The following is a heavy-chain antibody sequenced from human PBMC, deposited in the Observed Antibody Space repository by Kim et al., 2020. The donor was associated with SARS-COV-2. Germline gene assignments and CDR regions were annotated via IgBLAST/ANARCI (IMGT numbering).Heavy chain of an antibody. V-gene: IGHV3-64*01. J-gene: IGHJ4*02. D-gene: IGHD3-16*01. CDR3: ARGGGDGYKD. Sequence: GSTYYAHSVKGRFTISRDNSKNTLYLQMDSLRAEDMGVYSCARGGGDGYKDWGQGTLVTVSS. CDR2: GST.